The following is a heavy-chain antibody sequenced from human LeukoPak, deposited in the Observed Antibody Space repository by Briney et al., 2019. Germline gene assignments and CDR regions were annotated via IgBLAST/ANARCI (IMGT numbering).Heavy chain of an antibody. CDR3: AKVPRLLRFLGRPYYYYGMDV. CDR1: GFTFSSYA. Sequence: PGGSLRLSCAASGFTFSSYAMSWVRQAPGKGLEWVSAISGSGGSTYYADSVKGRFTISRDNSKNTLYLQMNSLRAEDTAVYYCAKVPRLLRFLGRPYYYYGMDVWGQGTTVTVSS. CDR2: ISGSGGST. V-gene: IGHV3-23*01. J-gene: IGHJ6*02. D-gene: IGHD3-3*01.